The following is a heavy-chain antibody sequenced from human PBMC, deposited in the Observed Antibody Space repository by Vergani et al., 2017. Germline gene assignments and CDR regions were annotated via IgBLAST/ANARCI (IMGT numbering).Heavy chain of an antibody. J-gene: IGHJ4*02. D-gene: IGHD3-16*02. CDR3: ARARRLGELSF. CDR2: IIPILGIA. V-gene: IGHV1-69*02. CDR1: GGTFSSYT. Sequence: QVQLVQSGAEVKKPGSSVKVSCKASGGTFSSYTISWVRQAPGQGLEWMGRIIPILGIANYAQKFQGRITITADKSTSTAYMELSSLRSEDTAVYYCARARRLGELSFWGQGTLVTVSS.